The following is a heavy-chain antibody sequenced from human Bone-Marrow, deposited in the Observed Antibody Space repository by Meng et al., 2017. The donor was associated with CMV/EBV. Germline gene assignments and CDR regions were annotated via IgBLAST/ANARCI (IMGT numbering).Heavy chain of an antibody. CDR1: GFTFSSYS. Sequence: GGSLRLSCAASGFTFSSYSMNWVRQAPGKGLEWVSYISSSSSTIYYADSVKGRFTISRDNAKNSLYLQMNSLRAEDTAVYYCARAYYDFWSGYFPVYYYYGMDFWGQGTMVTVSS. CDR2: ISSSSSTI. D-gene: IGHD3-3*01. CDR3: ARAYYDFWSGYFPVYYYYGMDF. V-gene: IGHV3-48*04. J-gene: IGHJ6*02.